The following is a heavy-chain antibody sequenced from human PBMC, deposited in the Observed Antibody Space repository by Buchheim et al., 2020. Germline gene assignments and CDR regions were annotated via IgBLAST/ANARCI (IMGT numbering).Heavy chain of an antibody. CDR1: GFTFSSYA. CDR3: ARAGRSGYYSSLDY. J-gene: IGHJ4*02. Sequence: QVQLVESGGGVVQPGRSLRLSCAASGFTFSSYAMHWVRQAPGKGLEWVAVISYDGSNKYYADSVKGRFTISRDNSKNTLHLQMNSLRAEDTAVYYCARAGRSGYYSSLDYWGQGTL. CDR2: ISYDGSNK. V-gene: IGHV3-30-3*01. D-gene: IGHD3-22*01.